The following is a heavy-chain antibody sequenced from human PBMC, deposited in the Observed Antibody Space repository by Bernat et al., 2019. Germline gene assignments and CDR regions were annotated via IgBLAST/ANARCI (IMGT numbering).Heavy chain of an antibody. J-gene: IGHJ6*02. V-gene: IGHV6-1*01. CDR3: ARGGYSYGGPYDYYYGMDV. Sequence: QVQLQQSGPGLVKPSQTLSLTCAISGDSVSSNSAAWNWIRQSPSRGLEWLGRTYYRSKWYNDYAVSVKSRITINPDTSKNQFSLQLNSVTPEDTAVYYCARGGYSYGGPYDYYYGMDVWGQGTTVTVSS. CDR2: TYYRSKWYN. D-gene: IGHD5-18*01. CDR1: GDSVSSNSAA.